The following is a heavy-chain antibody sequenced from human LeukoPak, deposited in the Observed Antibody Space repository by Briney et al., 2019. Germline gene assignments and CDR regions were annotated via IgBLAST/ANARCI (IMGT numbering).Heavy chain of an antibody. CDR2: INPSGGST. D-gene: IGHD6-19*01. CDR1: GYTFTSYD. Sequence: ASVKVSCKASGYTFTSYDINWVRQAPGQGLEWMGIINPSGGSTSYAQKFQGRVTMTRDTSTSTVYMELSSLRSEDTAVYYCARDHWYSSGSSYYYYMDVWGKGTTVTVSS. V-gene: IGHV1-46*01. CDR3: ARDHWYSSGSSYYYYMDV. J-gene: IGHJ6*03.